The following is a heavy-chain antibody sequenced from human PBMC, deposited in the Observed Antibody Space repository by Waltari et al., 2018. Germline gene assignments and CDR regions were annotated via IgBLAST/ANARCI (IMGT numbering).Heavy chain of an antibody. CDR1: GGSISSYY. V-gene: IGHV4-59*01. Sequence: QVQLQESGPGLVKPSETLSLTCTVSGGSISSYYWSWLRQPPGKGLEWIGYIYYSGSTNYNPSLKSRVTISVDTSKNQFSLKLSSVTAADTAVYYCARDYSSGWSHGMDVWGQGTTVTVSS. CDR3: ARDYSSGWSHGMDV. D-gene: IGHD6-19*01. CDR2: IYYSGST. J-gene: IGHJ6*02.